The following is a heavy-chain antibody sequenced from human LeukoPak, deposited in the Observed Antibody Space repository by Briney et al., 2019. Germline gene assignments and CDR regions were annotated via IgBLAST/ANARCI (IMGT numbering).Heavy chain of an antibody. D-gene: IGHD5-12*01. CDR3: IKGGEDSGYGNFDY. J-gene: IGHJ4*02. Sequence: GGSLRLSCAASGFTFSSYWMSWVRQAPGKGLEWVANIKKDGSEKYYVDSVKGRFTICRDNAKNSLYLQMNSLRAEDTAFYCAIKGGEDSGYGNFDYWGQGTLVTVSS. V-gene: IGHV3-7*03. CDR1: GFTFSSYW. CDR2: IKKDGSEK.